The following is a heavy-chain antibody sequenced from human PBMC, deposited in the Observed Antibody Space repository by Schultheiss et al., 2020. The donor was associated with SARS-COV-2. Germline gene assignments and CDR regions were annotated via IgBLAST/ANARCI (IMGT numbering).Heavy chain of an antibody. CDR1: GFTFSSYA. J-gene: IGHJ4*02. D-gene: IGHD3-3*01. CDR3: ARDNGDGAYYDFWSGHS. CDR2: ISYDGSNK. V-gene: IGHV3-30*07. Sequence: GGSLRLSCAASGFTFSSYAMHWVRQAPGKGLEWVAVISYDGSNKYYADSVKGRFTISRDNAKNSLYLQMNSLRAEDTAVYYCARDNGDGAYYDFWSGHSWGQGTLVTVSS.